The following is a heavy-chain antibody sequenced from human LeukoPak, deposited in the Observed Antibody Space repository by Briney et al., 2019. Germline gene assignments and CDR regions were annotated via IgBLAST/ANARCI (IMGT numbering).Heavy chain of an antibody. V-gene: IGHV4-61*01. J-gene: IGHJ4*02. D-gene: IGHD3-22*01. CDR3: ARGQDDRSGTFAY. Sequence: SEALSLTCTVSGDSVSSGSYYLSWIRQPPGKGLDWIAYMSPSGTTNYNPSLKSRVTTSVDTSRTQFSLRLSSVTAADTAVYYCARGQDDRSGTFAYWGQGTLVTVSS. CDR2: MSPSGTT. CDR1: GDSVSSGSYY.